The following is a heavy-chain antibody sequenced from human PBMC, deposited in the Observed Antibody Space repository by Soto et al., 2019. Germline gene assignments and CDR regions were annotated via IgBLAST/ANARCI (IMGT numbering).Heavy chain of an antibody. Sequence: EVQLLESGGGLVQPGRSLRLSCAASGFTFSSYAMSWVRQAPGKGLEWVSAISGSGGTTYYAASVKGRFTISRDNSKNXXFLXXXSLRAEDTAVYYCAKFFVETGGSSGWPWTFHYWGQGTLVTVSS. D-gene: IGHD6-25*01. CDR3: AKFFVETGGSSGWPWTFHY. J-gene: IGHJ4*02. CDR2: ISGSGGTT. CDR1: GFTFSSYA. V-gene: IGHV3-23*01.